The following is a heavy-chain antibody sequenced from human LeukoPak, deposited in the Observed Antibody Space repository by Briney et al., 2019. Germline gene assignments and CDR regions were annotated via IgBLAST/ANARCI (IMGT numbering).Heavy chain of an antibody. J-gene: IGHJ4*02. D-gene: IGHD3-22*01. V-gene: IGHV1-2*02. CDR1: GYSFTGYY. Sequence: ASVKVSCKASGYSFTGYYMRWVRQAPGQGLEWMGWINPNSGGTNYAQKFQGRVTMTRDTSISTAYMGLSRLRSDDTAVYYCARDRRVYYDSSGYSWWSFDYWGQGTLVTVSS. CDR3: ARDRRVYYDSSGYSWWSFDY. CDR2: INPNSGGT.